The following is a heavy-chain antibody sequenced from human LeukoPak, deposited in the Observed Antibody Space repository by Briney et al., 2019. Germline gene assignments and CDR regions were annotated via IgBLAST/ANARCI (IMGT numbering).Heavy chain of an antibody. CDR3: AHTTTIAVGDWFDP. D-gene: IGHD6-19*01. Sequence: SGPTLVKPTQTLTLTCTFSGFSLSTSGGGVGWIRQPPGKALEWLALIYWDDDKRYSPSLKSRLTITKDTSKNQVVLTMTNMDPVDTATYYCAHTTTIAVGDWFDPWGQGTLVTVSS. CDR1: GFSLSTSGGG. V-gene: IGHV2-5*02. J-gene: IGHJ5*02. CDR2: IYWDDDK.